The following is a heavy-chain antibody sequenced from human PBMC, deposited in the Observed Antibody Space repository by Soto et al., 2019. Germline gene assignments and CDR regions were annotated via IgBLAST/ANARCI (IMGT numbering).Heavy chain of an antibody. Sequence: SETLSLTCTVSGDSIRSTRHYWGWVRQHPGTGLEWIGNIYYSGRTYYTPSLKSRVTISVDTSKNQFSLKLSSVTAADTAVYYCARFAREENPKVGSWYYFDYWGQGTRVTVSS. CDR3: ARFAREENPKVGSWYYFDY. CDR1: GDSIRSTRHY. D-gene: IGHD6-13*01. CDR2: IYYSGRT. J-gene: IGHJ4*02. V-gene: IGHV4-31*03.